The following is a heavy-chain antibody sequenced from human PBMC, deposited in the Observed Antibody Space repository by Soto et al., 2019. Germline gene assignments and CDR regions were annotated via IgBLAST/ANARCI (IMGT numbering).Heavy chain of an antibody. CDR2: IYYTGTT. CDR3: AREVSSFGSNHFGS. Sequence: SETLSLTCSVSGTSIRGYYWTWIRQPPGKGLEWIGYIYYTGTTKYNPSLKSRVTISVDTSKNQFSLRLNSVTAADTAVYYCAREVSSFGSNHFGSWGQGALVTVSS. V-gene: IGHV4-59*01. D-gene: IGHD3-10*01. J-gene: IGHJ4*02. CDR1: GTSIRGYY.